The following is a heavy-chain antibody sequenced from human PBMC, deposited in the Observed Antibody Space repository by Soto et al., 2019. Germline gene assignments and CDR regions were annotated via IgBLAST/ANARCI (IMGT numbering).Heavy chain of an antibody. CDR1: GYTFTSYA. CDR2: INAGNGNT. J-gene: IGHJ6*02. Sequence: QVQLVQSGAEVKKPGASVKVSRKASGYTFTSYAMHWVRQAPGQRLEWMGWINAGNGNTKYSQKFQGRVTITRDTSASTAYMELSSLRSEDTAVYYCASSHIAAAPYGMDVWGQGTTVTVYS. V-gene: IGHV1-3*01. D-gene: IGHD6-13*01. CDR3: ASSHIAAAPYGMDV.